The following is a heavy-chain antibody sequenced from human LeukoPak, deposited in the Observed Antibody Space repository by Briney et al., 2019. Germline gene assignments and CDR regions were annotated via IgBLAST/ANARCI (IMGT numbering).Heavy chain of an antibody. J-gene: IGHJ5*02. Sequence: ASVKVSCKASGYTFTSYGINWVRQAPGQGLEWMGWISAYNSNTHYAQKLQGRVTMTTDTSTSTAYMEVRSLRSDDTAVYYCARSSSGVWFGELLYGVDWFDPWGQGTLVTVSS. CDR3: ARSSSGVWFGELLYGVDWFDP. D-gene: IGHD3-10*01. CDR2: ISAYNSNT. CDR1: GYTFTSYG. V-gene: IGHV1-18*01.